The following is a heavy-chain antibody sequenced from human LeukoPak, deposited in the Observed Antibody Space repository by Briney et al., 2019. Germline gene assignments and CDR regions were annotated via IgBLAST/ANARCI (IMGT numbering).Heavy chain of an antibody. CDR3: ARSLEVDP. CDR2: ISSSSSSI. V-gene: IGHV3-21*01. Sequence: PGGSLRLSCAASGFTFSSSTMNWVRQAPGKGLEWVSSISSSSSSINYADSVRGRFTISRDNAKNSLYLHMSSLRVEDTAVYYCARSLEVDPWGQGTLVTVSS. CDR1: GFTFSSST. J-gene: IGHJ5*02.